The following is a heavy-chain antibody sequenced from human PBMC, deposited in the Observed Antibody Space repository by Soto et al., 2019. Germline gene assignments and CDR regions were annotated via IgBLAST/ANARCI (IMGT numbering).Heavy chain of an antibody. J-gene: IGHJ4*02. Sequence: GGSLRLSCAASGFTFSSYGMHWVRQAPGKGLGWVAVISYDGSNKYYADSVKGRLTISRDNSKNTPYLQMNSLRAEDTAVYYCAKHDPTTLFDYWGQGTLVTVSS. CDR3: AKHDPTTLFDY. CDR1: GFTFSSYG. D-gene: IGHD4-17*01. CDR2: ISYDGSNK. V-gene: IGHV3-30*18.